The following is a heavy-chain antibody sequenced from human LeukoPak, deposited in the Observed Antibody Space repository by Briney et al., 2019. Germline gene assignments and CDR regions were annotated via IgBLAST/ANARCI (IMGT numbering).Heavy chain of an antibody. CDR3: ARGRQDVNMILVVMAGVSYYLDV. Sequence: SETLSLTCTVSGGSLTNFYWSWFRQAPGKGPEWIGHIYYSGFTNYNPSLKSRVIMTVDTSKNQFSLKMRSVTAADTAVYYCARGRQDVNMILVVMAGVSYYLDVWSKGTTVTVS. CDR2: IYYSGFT. D-gene: IGHD3-22*01. V-gene: IGHV4-59*12. CDR1: GGSLTNFY. J-gene: IGHJ6*03.